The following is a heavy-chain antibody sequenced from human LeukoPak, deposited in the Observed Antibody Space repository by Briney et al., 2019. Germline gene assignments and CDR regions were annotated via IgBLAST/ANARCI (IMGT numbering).Heavy chain of an antibody. CDR1: GFTFSSYE. Sequence: WGSLRLSCAASGFTFSSYEMNWVRQAPGKGLEWVSYISSSGSTIYYADSVKGRFTISRDNAKNSLYLQMNSLRAEDTAVYYCARDRVVRGVISTIIYYYYGMDVWGKGTTVTVSS. V-gene: IGHV3-48*03. D-gene: IGHD3-10*01. CDR2: ISSSGSTI. J-gene: IGHJ6*04. CDR3: ARDRVVRGVISTIIYYYYGMDV.